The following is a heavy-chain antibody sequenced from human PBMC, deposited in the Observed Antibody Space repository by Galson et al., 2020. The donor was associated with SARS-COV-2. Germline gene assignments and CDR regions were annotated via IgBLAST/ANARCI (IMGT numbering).Heavy chain of an antibody. V-gene: IGHV4-61*03. CDR3: AGYDFWTASYS. D-gene: IGHD3-3*01. Sequence: YETLSITCPVSAHTVTATTYYWNWIRQPPGNGPEWIGHISSSGSANYNPSLKSRATISVDTSKSHFSLKLSSVTAADTAVYYCAGYDFWTASYSWGQGTLVTVSS. J-gene: IGHJ4*02. CDR1: AHTVTATTYY. CDR2: ISSSGSA.